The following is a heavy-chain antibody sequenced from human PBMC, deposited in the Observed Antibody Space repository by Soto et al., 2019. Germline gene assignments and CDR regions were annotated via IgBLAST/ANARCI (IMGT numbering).Heavy chain of an antibody. CDR2: ISPNSGAT. D-gene: IGHD4-17*01. V-gene: IGHV1-18*01. Sequence: QVQLVQSEGEVKQPGASVKLSCKASGYSFTSFGISWVRQAPGQGLEWMGWISPNSGATRYAQNLQGRVTMTTETSTATADLELRSLTSDDTALYCCVSEMWTNYGPQNFFDFWGLGALVTVSS. CDR3: VSEMWTNYGPQNFFDF. J-gene: IGHJ4*02. CDR1: GYSFTSFG.